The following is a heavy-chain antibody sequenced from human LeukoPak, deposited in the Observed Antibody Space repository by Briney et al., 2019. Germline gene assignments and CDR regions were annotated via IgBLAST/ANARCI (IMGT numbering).Heavy chain of an antibody. D-gene: IGHD1-1*01. CDR2: ISSSSSYT. CDR3: ARVSTGIDAFDI. CDR1: GFTFSDYY. V-gene: IGHV3-11*05. J-gene: IGHJ3*02. Sequence: GGSLRLSCAASGFTFSDYYMSWIRQAPGKGLEWVSYISSSSSYTNYADSVKGRFTISRDNSKNSLYLQMNSLRAEDTAVYYCARVSTGIDAFDIWGQGTMVTVSS.